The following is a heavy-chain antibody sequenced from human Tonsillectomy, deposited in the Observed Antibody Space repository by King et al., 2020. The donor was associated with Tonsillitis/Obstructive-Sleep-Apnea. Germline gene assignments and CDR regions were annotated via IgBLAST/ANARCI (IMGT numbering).Heavy chain of an antibody. V-gene: IGHV3-33*01. D-gene: IGHD1-26*01. J-gene: IGHJ6*03. CDR1: GFTFSTYG. CDR3: ARDRGDYYYMDV. Sequence: QLVQSGGGVVQPGRSLKLSCIASGFTFSTYGMHWVRQAPGKGLEWVAIIWYDGSSESYADSLKGRFTISRDNSKNTVYLQMNSLRAEDTAVYSCARDRGDYYYMDVWGKGTTVTVSS. CDR2: IWYDGSSE.